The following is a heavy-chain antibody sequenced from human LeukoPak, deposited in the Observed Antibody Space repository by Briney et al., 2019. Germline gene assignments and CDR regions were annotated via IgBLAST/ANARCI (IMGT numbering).Heavy chain of an antibody. CDR1: GFTFSRSN. V-gene: IGHV3-30*02. CDR2: IRYDGSDK. CDR3: AKNLGIVGAPIDS. Sequence: PGGSLRLSCAASGFTFSRSNMNWVRQAPGKGLEWVAFIRYDGSDKYYADSVKGRFTISRDNSKNTLFLQMSSLRPEDTAVYHCAKNLGIVGAPIDSWGQGILVSVSS. D-gene: IGHD1-26*01. J-gene: IGHJ4*02.